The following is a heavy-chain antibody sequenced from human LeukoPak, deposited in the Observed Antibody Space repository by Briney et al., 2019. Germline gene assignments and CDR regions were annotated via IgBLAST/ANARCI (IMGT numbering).Heavy chain of an antibody. J-gene: IGHJ4*02. CDR1: GGSFSGYY. V-gene: IGHV4-34*01. CDR3: AWPRGYYDSSGQGFDY. Sequence: KTSETLSLTCAVYGGSFSGYYWSWIRQPPGKGLEWIGEINHSGSTNYNPSLKSRVTISVDTSKNQFSLKLSSVTAADTAVYYCAWPRGYYDSSGQGFDYWGQGTLVTVSS. CDR2: INHSGST. D-gene: IGHD3-22*01.